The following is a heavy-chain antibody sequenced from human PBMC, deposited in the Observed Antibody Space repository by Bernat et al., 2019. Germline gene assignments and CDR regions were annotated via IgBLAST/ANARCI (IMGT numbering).Heavy chain of an antibody. D-gene: IGHD3-16*01. CDR1: GFPFSRYW. Sequence: EVQLVESGGGLVQPGGSLRLSCAASGFPFSRYWMHWVRQGPGKGLVWVSRINSDGTSITYADSVKGRFTISRDNAKNPLYLQMNSLTAEDTAVYYWASPLSGMGDFWGHGTLVTVSS. CDR2: INSDGTSI. J-gene: IGHJ4*01. V-gene: IGHV3-74*03. CDR3: ASPLSGMGDF.